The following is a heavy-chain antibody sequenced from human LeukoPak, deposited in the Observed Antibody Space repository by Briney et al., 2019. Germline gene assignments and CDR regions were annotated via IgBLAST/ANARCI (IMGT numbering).Heavy chain of an antibody. V-gene: IGHV3-23*01. Sequence: PGGSLRLSCAASGFTFSSYAMSWVRQAPGKGLEWVSAIRGSGGSTYYADSVRGRFTISRDNSKNTVYVQVKGLRAGDSAVYYCAKVVVVPAAIQTDHGRDFDYWGQGTLVTVSS. CDR3: AKVVVVPAAIQTDHGRDFDY. CDR1: GFTFSSYA. CDR2: IRGSGGST. J-gene: IGHJ4*02. D-gene: IGHD2-2*01.